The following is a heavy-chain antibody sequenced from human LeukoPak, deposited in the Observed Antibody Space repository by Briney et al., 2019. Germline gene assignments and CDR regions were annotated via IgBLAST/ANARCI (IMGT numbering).Heavy chain of an antibody. V-gene: IGHV4-38-2*02. CDR3: ARALAVAGTLNDY. CDR2: IYHSGST. Sequence: SETLSLTCTVSRYSISSAYYWGWIRQPPGKGLEWIGSIYHSGSTYYNPSLKSRVTISVDTSNNQFSLKLSSVTAADTAVYYCARALAVAGTLNDYWGQGTLVTVSS. D-gene: IGHD6-19*01. J-gene: IGHJ4*02. CDR1: RYSISSAYY.